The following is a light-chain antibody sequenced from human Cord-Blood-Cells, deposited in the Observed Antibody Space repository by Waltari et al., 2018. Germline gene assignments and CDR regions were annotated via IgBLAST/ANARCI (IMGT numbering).Light chain of an antibody. J-gene: IGKJ4*01. CDR2: GAS. V-gene: IGKV3-15*01. CDR1: QSVRSN. Sequence: EIVMPQSPATLSVSPGERATLSCRASQSVRSNLAWYQQKPGQAPMLLIYGASTRATGIPARFSGSGSGTEFTLTISSLQSEDFAVYYCQQYNNWPPLTFGGGTKVEIK. CDR3: QQYNNWPPLT.